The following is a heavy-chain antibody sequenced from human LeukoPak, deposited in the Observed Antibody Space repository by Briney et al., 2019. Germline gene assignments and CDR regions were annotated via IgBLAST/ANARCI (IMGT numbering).Heavy chain of an antibody. Sequence: GGSLRLSCAASGFTFGSYAMSWVRQAPGKGLEWVSAISGSGGSTYYADSVKGRFTISRDNSKNTLYLQMNSLRAEDTAVYYCARDLLGYCSSTSCYSLDYWGQGTLVTVSS. CDR3: ARDLLGYCSSTSCYSLDY. CDR2: ISGSGGST. J-gene: IGHJ4*02. CDR1: GFTFGSYA. V-gene: IGHV3-23*01. D-gene: IGHD2-2*02.